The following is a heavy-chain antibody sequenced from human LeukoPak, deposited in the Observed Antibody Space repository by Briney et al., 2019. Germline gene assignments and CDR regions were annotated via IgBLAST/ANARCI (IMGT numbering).Heavy chain of an antibody. CDR3: AIATVATTRTWGY. CDR2: IIPIFGTA. CDR1: GGTFSSYA. J-gene: IGHJ4*02. V-gene: IGHV1-69*13. D-gene: IGHD4-11*01. Sequence: GASVKVSCKASGGTFSSYAISWVRQAPGQGLEWMGGIIPIFGTANYAQKFQGRVTTTPDESTSTAYMELSSLRSEDTAVYYCAIATVATTRTWGYWGQGTLVTVSS.